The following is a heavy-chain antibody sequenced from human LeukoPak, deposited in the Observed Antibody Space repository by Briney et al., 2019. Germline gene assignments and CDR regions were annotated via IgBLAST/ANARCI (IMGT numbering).Heavy chain of an antibody. D-gene: IGHD1-26*01. CDR2: IYYSGST. Sequence: SETLSLTCTVSGGSISSSSYYWGWIRQPPGKGLEWIGSIYYSGSTYYNPSLKSRVTISVDTSKNQFSLKLSSVTAADTAVYYCAKDGHKKRLLGTTTRGHFDYWGQGTLVTVSS. CDR3: AKDGHKKRLLGTTTRGHFDY. V-gene: IGHV4-39*02. J-gene: IGHJ4*02. CDR1: GGSISSSSYY.